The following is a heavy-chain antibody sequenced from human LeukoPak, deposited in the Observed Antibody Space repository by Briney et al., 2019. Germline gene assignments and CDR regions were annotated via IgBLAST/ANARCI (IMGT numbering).Heavy chain of an antibody. D-gene: IGHD3-22*01. Sequence: GASVKVSCEASGYTFTGYYMHWVRQAPGQGLEWMGWINPNSGGTNYAQKFQGRVTMTRDTSISTAYMELSRLRSDDTAVYYCARTPGYYDSSGYYDHDYWGQGTLVTVSS. CDR1: GYTFTGYY. CDR3: ARTPGYYDSSGYYDHDY. CDR2: INPNSGGT. V-gene: IGHV1-2*02. J-gene: IGHJ4*02.